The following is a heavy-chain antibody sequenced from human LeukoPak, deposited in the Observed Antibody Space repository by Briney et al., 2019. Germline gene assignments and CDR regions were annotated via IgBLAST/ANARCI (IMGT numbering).Heavy chain of an antibody. CDR1: GGSISSYY. D-gene: IGHD1-26*01. CDR3: ARGGRGSGSYTKVDY. Sequence: KASETLSLTCTVSGGSISSYYWSWIRQPPGKGLEWIGYIYYSGSTNYNPSLKSRVTISVDTSKNQFSLKLSSVTAADTAVYYCARGGRGSGSYTKVDYWGQGTLVTVSS. CDR2: IYYSGST. J-gene: IGHJ4*02. V-gene: IGHV4-59*12.